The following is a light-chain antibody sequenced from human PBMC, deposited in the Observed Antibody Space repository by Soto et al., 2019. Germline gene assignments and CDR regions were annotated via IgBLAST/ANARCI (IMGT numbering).Light chain of an antibody. Sequence: EIVLTQSPGTLPLSPGERATLSCRASQSVSSNYLVWYQQKPGQAPRPLIYGASSRATGIPDRFSGSGSGTDFTLTISRLEPEDFAGYYCQQYAKSPFTFGQGTKLEIK. CDR3: QQYAKSPFT. CDR2: GAS. V-gene: IGKV3-20*01. J-gene: IGKJ2*01. CDR1: QSVSSNY.